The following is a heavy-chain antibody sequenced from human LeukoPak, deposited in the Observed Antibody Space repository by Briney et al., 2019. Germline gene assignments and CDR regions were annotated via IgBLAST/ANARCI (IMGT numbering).Heavy chain of an antibody. J-gene: IGHJ4*02. D-gene: IGHD6-19*01. CDR3: AKLAGIRGWFVYYFDY. V-gene: IGHV3-23*01. CDR1: GFTFGTHA. CDR2: MSGRGDTS. Sequence: PGGSLGLSCAASGFTFGTHAMTWVRQAPGKGLEWLSGMSGRGDTSYYADSVKGRFTISRDNSKNTLFLQMNSLRAEDTAVYCCAKLAGIRGWFVYYFDYWGQGTLVTVS.